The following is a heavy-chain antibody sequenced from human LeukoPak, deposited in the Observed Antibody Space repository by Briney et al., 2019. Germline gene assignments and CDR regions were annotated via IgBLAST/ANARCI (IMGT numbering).Heavy chain of an antibody. V-gene: IGHV1-18*01. J-gene: IGHJ2*01. CDR2: ISAYNGNT. CDR3: ARDPASGWEYWYFDL. CDR1: GYTFTSYG. D-gene: IGHD6-19*01. Sequence: ASVKVSCKASGYTFTSYGISWVRQAPGQGLEWMGWISAYNGNTNYAQKLQGRVTMTTDTSTSTAYMELRSLRSGDTAVYYCARDPASGWEYWYFDLWGRGTLVTVSS.